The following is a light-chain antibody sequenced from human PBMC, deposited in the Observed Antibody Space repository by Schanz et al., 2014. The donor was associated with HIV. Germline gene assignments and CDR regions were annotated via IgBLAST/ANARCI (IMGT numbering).Light chain of an antibody. CDR2: DTN. CDR3: LLFQSGTYV. Sequence: QAVVTQEPSLTVSPGGTVTLTCGSSTGAVTDGHYPYWFQQKPGQAPRTLIYDTNNKHSWTPARFSASLLGGKAALTLSGAQPEDEADYYCLLFQSGTYVFGPGTKLTVL. J-gene: IGLJ1*01. V-gene: IGLV7-46*01. CDR1: TGAVTDGHY.